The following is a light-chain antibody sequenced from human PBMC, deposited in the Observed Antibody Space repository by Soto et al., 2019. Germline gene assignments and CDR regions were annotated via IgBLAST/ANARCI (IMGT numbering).Light chain of an antibody. V-gene: IGKV3-11*01. CDR1: LSISNS. CDR3: QQRGEWPQGAT. CDR2: EAS. Sequence: EIVFTHSPDTLSLSPGERGTLSCRASLSISNSLAWYQQKPGQAPRLLIYEASNRATGIPARFSGSGSGTDFTLTISSLEPEDFAVYYCQQRGEWPQGATFGQGTRLEIK. J-gene: IGKJ5*01.